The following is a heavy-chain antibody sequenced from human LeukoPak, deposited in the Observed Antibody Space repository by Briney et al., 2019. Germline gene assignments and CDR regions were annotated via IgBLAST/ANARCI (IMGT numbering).Heavy chain of an antibody. V-gene: IGHV1-69*06. J-gene: IGHJ4*02. CDR3: ATDLQSDFWTGYYWDF. CDR1: GGSLNNYG. CDR2: IIPMFGTT. Sequence: SVKVSCKASGGSLNNYGVSWLRQAPGQGLEWMGRIIPMFGTTIYAEKFQGRVTISADKSTDTACVEVSRLSSDDTAVYYCATDLQSDFWTGYYWDFWGQGTLVTVSS. D-gene: IGHD3/OR15-3a*01.